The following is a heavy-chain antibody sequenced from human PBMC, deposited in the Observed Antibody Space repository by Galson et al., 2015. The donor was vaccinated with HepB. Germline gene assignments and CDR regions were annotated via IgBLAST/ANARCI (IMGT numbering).Heavy chain of an antibody. D-gene: IGHD3-22*01. CDR1: GYTFTSYG. J-gene: IGHJ4*02. CDR3: ARGGYYDSSGYYSVDY. CDR2: ISAYDGNT. V-gene: IGHV1-18*01. Sequence: SVKVSCKASGYTFTSYGISWVRQAPGQGLEWMGWISAYDGNTNYAQKLQGRVTMTTDTSTSTAYMELRSLRSDDTAVYYCARGGYYDSSGYYSVDYWGQGTLVTVSS.